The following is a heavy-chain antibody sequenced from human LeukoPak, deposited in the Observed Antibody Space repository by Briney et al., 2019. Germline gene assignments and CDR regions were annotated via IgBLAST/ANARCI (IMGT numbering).Heavy chain of an antibody. Sequence: SETLSLTCAVYGGSFSGYYWSWIRQPPGKGLEWIGEFNHSGSTNYNPSLTSRATISVAKSKNQFPLKQSSVTAEDTAVYYCARQYSSGWARDYYYYMDVWGKGTTGTISS. CDR2: FNHSGST. CDR3: ARQYSSGWARDYYYYMDV. J-gene: IGHJ6*03. V-gene: IGHV4-34*01. CDR1: GGSFSGYY. D-gene: IGHD6-19*01.